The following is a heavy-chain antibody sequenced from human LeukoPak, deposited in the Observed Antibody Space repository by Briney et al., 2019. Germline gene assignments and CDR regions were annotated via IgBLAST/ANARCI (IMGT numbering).Heavy chain of an antibody. CDR1: GGSISSSGYY. CDR3: ARGRRWLIY. CDR2: IYYSVST. J-gene: IGHJ4*02. D-gene: IGHD5-24*01. V-gene: IGHV4-39*01. Sequence: PSETLSLTCTVSGGSISSSGYYWGWIRQPPGRGPEWIGNIYYSVSTYYNPSLKSRVTISVDTSKNQFSLKLSSVSAADTAVYYCARGRRWLIYWGQGTLVTVSS.